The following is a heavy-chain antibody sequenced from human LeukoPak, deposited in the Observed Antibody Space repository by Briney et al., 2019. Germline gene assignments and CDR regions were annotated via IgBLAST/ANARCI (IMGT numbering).Heavy chain of an antibody. J-gene: IGHJ4*02. D-gene: IGHD1-26*01. CDR1: GFTFDDYA. V-gene: IGHV3-9*01. CDR2: ISWNSGSI. CDR3: AKGSELLLWFDY. Sequence: GGSLRLSCAASGFTFDDYAMHSVRHAPGKGREWVSGISWNSGSIDYADSVKGRFTISRDNAKNSLYLQMNSLRAEDTALYYCAKGSELLLWFDYWGQGTLVTDSS.